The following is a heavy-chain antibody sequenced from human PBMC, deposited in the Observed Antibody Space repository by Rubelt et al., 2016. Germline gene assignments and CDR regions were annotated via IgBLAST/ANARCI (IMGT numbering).Heavy chain of an antibody. CDR2: IYYSGST. CDR1: GDSISSYY. Sequence: QVQLQESGPGLVKPSETLSLTCTVSGDSISSYYWSWIRQPPGKGLEWIGYIYYSGSTNYSPSLKSRVTVSADKSKNHFCLSLNAVTAADTDLDYCATRISPTIYWGKGILVTVSS. D-gene: IGHD1-26*01. CDR3: ATRISPTIY. V-gene: IGHV4-59*12. J-gene: IGHJ4*02.